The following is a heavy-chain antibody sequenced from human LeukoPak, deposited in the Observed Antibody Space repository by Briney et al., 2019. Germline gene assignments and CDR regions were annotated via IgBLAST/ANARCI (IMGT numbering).Heavy chain of an antibody. CDR2: INHSIST. CDR3: GRGCGYCSGGRCYYYGMDV. J-gene: IGHJ6*02. CDR1: CVSFSVYY. Sequence: PSDSLSLTCPVDCVSFSVYYCGWVRQPPGKRLKFLVEINHSISTTYNPSLKSRVTLSLDTSNKQASLNLSCVAGADKARYCFGRGCGYCSGGRCYYYGMDVWGQGPTVTVSS. V-gene: IGHV4-34*01. D-gene: IGHD2-15*01.